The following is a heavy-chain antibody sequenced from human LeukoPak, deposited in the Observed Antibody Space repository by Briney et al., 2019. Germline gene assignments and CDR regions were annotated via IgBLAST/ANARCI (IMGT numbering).Heavy chain of an antibody. D-gene: IGHD3-3*01. CDR2: IRPDGSEK. CDR1: GFTFSTHW. Sequence: GGSLRLSCAASGFTFSTHWMSWVRQAPGKGLEWVANIRPDGSEKYYMDSVKGRLTISRDNAKNSLYLQMNSLRAEDTAVYYCATSSSLDDYWGQGTLVTVSS. V-gene: IGHV3-7*03. J-gene: IGHJ4*02. CDR3: ATSSSLDDY.